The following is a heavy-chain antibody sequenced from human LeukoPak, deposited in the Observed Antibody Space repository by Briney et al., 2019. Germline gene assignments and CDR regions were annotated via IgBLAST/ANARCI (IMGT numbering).Heavy chain of an antibody. D-gene: IGHD5-24*01. CDR1: GFTFDDYA. V-gene: IGHV3-9*03. Sequence: GGSLRLSCAASGFTFDDYAMHWVRQAPGKGLEWVSGISWNSGSIGYADSVKGRFTISRDNAKNSLYLQMNSLRPEDMALYYCAKAPEGYNYFDYWGQGTLVTVSS. CDR3: AKAPEGYNYFDY. J-gene: IGHJ4*02. CDR2: ISWNSGSI.